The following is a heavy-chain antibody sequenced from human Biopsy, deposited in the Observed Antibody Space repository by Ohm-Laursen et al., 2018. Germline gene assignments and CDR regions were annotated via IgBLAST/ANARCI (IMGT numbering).Heavy chain of an antibody. Sequence: SSVKVSCKASGYTFTSYDISWVRQAPGQGLEWMGWISPYNDKTSYPPKLQDRVTMTADTSTNTAHMELRSLRSDDTAVYYCARVFCTSTTCYGLLDNWGQGTVVAVSS. J-gene: IGHJ4*02. CDR1: GYTFTSYD. CDR3: ARVFCTSTTCYGLLDN. V-gene: IGHV1-18*01. D-gene: IGHD2/OR15-2a*01. CDR2: ISPYNDKT.